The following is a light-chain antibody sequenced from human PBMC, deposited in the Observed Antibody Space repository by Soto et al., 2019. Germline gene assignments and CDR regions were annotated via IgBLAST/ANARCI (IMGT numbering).Light chain of an antibody. CDR2: EVS. CDR1: NNDVGAYDF. J-gene: IGLJ1*01. Sequence: QSALNQPASVSGSPGQSITFSCTGNNNDVGAYDFVSWYQQHPDKAPKLMIYEVSNRPSGVSNRFSGSKSVNTATLTISGLQAEDEADSYCSSYTSSSTRVSGTGTKVTVL. CDR3: SSYTSSSTRV. V-gene: IGLV2-14*03.